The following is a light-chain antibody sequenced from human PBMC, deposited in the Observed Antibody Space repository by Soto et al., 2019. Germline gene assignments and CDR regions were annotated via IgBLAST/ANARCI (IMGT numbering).Light chain of an antibody. CDR3: QQYGYSPIT. J-gene: IGKJ5*01. CDR2: AAS. CDR1: RSVISSH. Sequence: ELALTQSPGTLSLSPGERATPSCSAARSVISSHLAWYQHKPGQAPRLLIYAASSRATGSPDRFSGGGSGTDFTLTISRLEPEDFAVYYCQQYGYSPITFGQGTRLEIK. V-gene: IGKV3-20*01.